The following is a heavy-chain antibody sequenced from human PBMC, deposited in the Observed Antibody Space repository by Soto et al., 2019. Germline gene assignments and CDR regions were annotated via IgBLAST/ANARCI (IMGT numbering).Heavy chain of an antibody. CDR1: GFTFSSYG. D-gene: IGHD4-17*01. CDR3: AKDKVPDGYGDYGYFDY. J-gene: IGHJ4*02. Sequence: GGSLRLSCAASGFTFSSYGMHWVRQAPGKGLEWVAVISYDGSNKYYADSVKGRFTISRDNSKNTLYLQMNSLRAEDTAVYYCAKDKVPDGYGDYGYFDYWGQGTLVTVSS. V-gene: IGHV3-30*18. CDR2: ISYDGSNK.